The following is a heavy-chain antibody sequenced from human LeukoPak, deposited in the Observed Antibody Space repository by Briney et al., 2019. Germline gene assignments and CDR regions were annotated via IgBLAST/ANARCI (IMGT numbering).Heavy chain of an antibody. CDR2: MNPKSGNT. Sequence: ASVKVSCKASGYTFNYYDINWVRQAAGQGLEWMGWMNPKSGNTGYAQKFRGRLTMNKNISTGTAFMELSSLTTEDTAVYYCARGALPLFFYDTSGYYWLDYWGQGALVTVS. D-gene: IGHD3-22*01. CDR1: GYTFNYYD. V-gene: IGHV1-8*01. J-gene: IGHJ4*02. CDR3: ARGALPLFFYDTSGYYWLDY.